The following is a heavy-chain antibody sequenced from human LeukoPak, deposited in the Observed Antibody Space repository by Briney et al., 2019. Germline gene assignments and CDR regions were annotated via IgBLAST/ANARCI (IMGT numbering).Heavy chain of an antibody. Sequence: SETLSLTCAVYGGSFSGYYWSWIRQPPGKGLEWIGEINHSGSTNYNPSLKSRVTISVDTSKNQFSLKLSSVTAADTAVYYCARRRRYYYDSSGSSRIFDIWGQGTMVTVSS. D-gene: IGHD3-22*01. CDR1: GGSFSGYY. CDR3: ARRRRYYYDSSGSSRIFDI. J-gene: IGHJ3*02. CDR2: INHSGST. V-gene: IGHV4-34*01.